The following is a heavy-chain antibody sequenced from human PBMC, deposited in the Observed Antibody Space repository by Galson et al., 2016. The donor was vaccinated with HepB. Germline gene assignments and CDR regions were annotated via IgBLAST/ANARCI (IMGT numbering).Heavy chain of an antibody. D-gene: IGHD6-6*01. CDR2: VTHSGNT. CDR3: ARLNLRSTWFHGLDV. V-gene: IGHV4-34*01. CDR1: GGSFSDYY. J-gene: IGHJ6*04. Sequence: SETLSLTCAVYGGSFSDYYWSWIRQPPGKGLEWIGEVTHSGNTNCNPSLKSRVTRSVDTSKNQFSLNLTSVTAADTALYFCARLNLRSTWFHGLDVWGRGTTVTVSS.